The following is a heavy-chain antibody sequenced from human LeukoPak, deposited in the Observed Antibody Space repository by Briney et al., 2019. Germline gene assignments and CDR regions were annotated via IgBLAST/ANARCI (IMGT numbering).Heavy chain of an antibody. J-gene: IGHJ6*03. CDR3: ARRLVAGTLYMDV. Sequence: PSETLSLTCTVSGGSISSSSYYWGWIRQPPGKGLEWIGSIYYSGSTYYNPSPKSRVTISVDTSKNQFSLKLSPVTAADPAVYYCARRLVAGTLYMDVWGKGTTVTVSS. CDR1: GGSISSSSYY. CDR2: IYYSGST. D-gene: IGHD6-19*01. V-gene: IGHV4-39*01.